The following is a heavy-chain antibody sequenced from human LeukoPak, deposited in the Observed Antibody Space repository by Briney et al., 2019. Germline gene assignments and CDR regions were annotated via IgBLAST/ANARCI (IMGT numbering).Heavy chain of an antibody. CDR2: IYTSGST. CDR3: ARIPGGGSGSYPFDY. Sequence: SETLSLTCTVSGASISSGSYYWSWIRQPAGKGLEWIGHIYTSGSTNYNPSLKSRVTISVDTSKNQFSLKLSSVTAADTAVYYCARIPGGGSGSYPFDYWGQGTLVTVSS. V-gene: IGHV4-61*09. D-gene: IGHD3-10*01. CDR1: GASISSGSYY. J-gene: IGHJ4*02.